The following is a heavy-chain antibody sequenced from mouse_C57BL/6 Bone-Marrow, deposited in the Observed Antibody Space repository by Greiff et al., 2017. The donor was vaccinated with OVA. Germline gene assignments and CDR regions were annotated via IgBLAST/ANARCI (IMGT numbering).Heavy chain of an antibody. D-gene: IGHD4-1*01. CDR1: GFTFSSYG. CDR3: ARHEDWDYLDY. V-gene: IGHV5-6*01. CDR2: ISSGGSYT. J-gene: IGHJ2*01. Sequence: EVNLVESGGDLVKPGGSLKLSCAASGFTFSSYGMSWVRQTPDKRLEWVATISSGGSYTYYPDSVKGRFTISRDHAKNTLYLQMSSLKSEDTAMYYCARHEDWDYLDYWGQGTTLTVSS.